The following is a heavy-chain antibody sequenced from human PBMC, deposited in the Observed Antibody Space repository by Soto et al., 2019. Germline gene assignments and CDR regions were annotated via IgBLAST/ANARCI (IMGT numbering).Heavy chain of an antibody. D-gene: IGHD5-18*01. CDR1: GFTFSSYG. CDR3: AKEGDLIGYNYGSCFDY. CDR2: IWYDGSNK. Sequence: GGSLRLSCAASGFTFSSYGMHWVRQAPGKGLEWVAVIWYDGSNKYYADSVKGRFTISRDNSKNTLYLQMNSLRAEDTAVYYCAKEGDLIGYNYGSCFDYWGQGTLVTVSS. J-gene: IGHJ4*02. V-gene: IGHV3-33*06.